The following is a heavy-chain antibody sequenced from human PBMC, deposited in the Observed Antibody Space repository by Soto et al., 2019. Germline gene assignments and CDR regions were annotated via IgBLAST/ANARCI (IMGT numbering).Heavy chain of an antibody. CDR3: TRDVALNYYDGPFAYDAMDV. D-gene: IGHD3-16*01. V-gene: IGHV1-69*01. Sequence: QVQLVQSGAEVKKPGSSVKVSCKASGGTFSSHAISWVRQAPGQGLEWMGGIITFFKAANFAQKFLGRVKITADDATSTAYMDLYSLRAEAADVYYCTRDVALNYYDGPFAYDAMDVWGQGTTVTVSS. CDR1: GGTFSSHA. CDR2: IITFFKAA. J-gene: IGHJ6*02.